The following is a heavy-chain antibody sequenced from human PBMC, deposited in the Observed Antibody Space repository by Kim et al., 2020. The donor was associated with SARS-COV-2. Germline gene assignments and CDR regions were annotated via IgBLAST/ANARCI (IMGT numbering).Heavy chain of an antibody. CDR1: GYTFTSYA. J-gene: IGHJ6*03. V-gene: IGHV1-3*01. D-gene: IGHD3-3*01. Sequence: ASVKVSCKASGYTFTSYAMHWVRQAPGQRLEWMGWINAGNGNTKYSQKFQGRVTITRDTSASTAYMELSSLRSEDTAVYYCARGSYDFWSGPHYYYYYMDVWGKGTTVTVSS. CDR3: ARGSYDFWSGPHYYYYYMDV. CDR2: INAGNGNT.